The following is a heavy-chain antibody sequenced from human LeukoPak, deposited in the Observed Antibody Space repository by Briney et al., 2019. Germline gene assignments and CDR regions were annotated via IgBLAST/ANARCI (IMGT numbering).Heavy chain of an antibody. CDR1: GYSLIEVA. CDR3: AMTDRYSGRPFDY. J-gene: IGHJ4*02. V-gene: IGHV1-24*01. Sequence: GASVKVSCKVSGYSLIEVAMHWVREAPGKGLEWVGSFDPEDGEDGETHYAQKFQGRVTMTEDASTDTAYMELTSLSSEDTALYYFAMTDRYSGRPFDYWGQGTLVTVSS. D-gene: IGHD2-15*01. CDR2: FDPEDGEDGET.